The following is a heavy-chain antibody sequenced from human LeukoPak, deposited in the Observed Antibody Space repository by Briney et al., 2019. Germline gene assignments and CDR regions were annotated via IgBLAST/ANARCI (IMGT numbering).Heavy chain of an antibody. V-gene: IGHV3-48*03. Sequence: AGSLRLSCAASGFTFSSYEMNWVRQAPGKELEWVSYISSSGSTIYYADSVKGRFTISRDNAKNSLYLQMNSRRAEDTAVYYCARGPRRVPGIAVAGPFDYWGQGTLVTVSS. CDR2: ISSSGSTI. CDR1: GFTFSSYE. D-gene: IGHD6-19*01. CDR3: ARGPRRVPGIAVAGPFDY. J-gene: IGHJ4*02.